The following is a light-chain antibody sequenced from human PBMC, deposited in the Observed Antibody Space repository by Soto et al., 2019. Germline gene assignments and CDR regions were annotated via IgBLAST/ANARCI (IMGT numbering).Light chain of an antibody. J-gene: IGKJ2*01. CDR1: QRIANNF. CDR2: GAS. CDR3: QQYGRSPFT. V-gene: IGKV3-20*01. Sequence: EVVLTQSPVTLSLSPGERATLSCRASQRIANNFLAWFQQKPGQPPTLLIYGASTRASGIPDRFRGSGSGTDFALAIRRLEPGDFAVYYCQQYGRSPFTFGRGTKLQIK.